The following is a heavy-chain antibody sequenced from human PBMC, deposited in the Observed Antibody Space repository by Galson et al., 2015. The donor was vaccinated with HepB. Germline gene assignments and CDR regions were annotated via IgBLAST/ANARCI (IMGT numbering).Heavy chain of an antibody. V-gene: IGHV3-23*01. CDR2: IVGNAGQI. D-gene: IGHD2-8*01. J-gene: IGHJ6*04. Sequence: SLRLSCAASGFNFGIYAVSWVRQTPGKGLGWVSTIVGNAGQIWTADSVKGRFTISRENSRNTLYLQMNSLGVEDTAVYYCAKDLRPDGVYDLDVWGKGTTVTVSS. CDR1: GFNFGIYA. CDR3: AKDLRPDGVYDLDV.